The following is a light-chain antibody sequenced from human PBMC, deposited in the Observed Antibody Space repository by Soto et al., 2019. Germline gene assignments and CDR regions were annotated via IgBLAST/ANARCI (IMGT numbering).Light chain of an antibody. Sequence: DIVMTQSPDSLAVSLGERATINCKSSQSVLYGSNDKNYLAWYQQKPGQPPRLLISWASTRESGVPDRFSGSGSATDFTLTIYGLLAEDVAVYYCHQYYGNPPWTFSQGTKVGIK. CDR2: WAS. V-gene: IGKV4-1*01. CDR1: QSVLYGSNDKNY. J-gene: IGKJ1*01. CDR3: HQYYGNPPWT.